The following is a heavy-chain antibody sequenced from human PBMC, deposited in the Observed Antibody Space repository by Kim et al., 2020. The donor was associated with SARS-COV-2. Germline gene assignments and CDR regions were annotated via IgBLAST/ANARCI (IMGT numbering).Heavy chain of an antibody. D-gene: IGHD1-20*01. CDR2: IYYSGST. Sequence: SETLSLTCTVSGGSISSGGYYWSWIRQHPGKGLEWIGYIYYSGSTYYNPSLKSRVTISVDTSKNQFSLKLSSVTAADTAVYYCARDLRRITGTTMGYYFDYWGQGTLVTVSS. V-gene: IGHV4-31*03. J-gene: IGHJ4*02. CDR1: GGSISSGGYY. CDR3: ARDLRRITGTTMGYYFDY.